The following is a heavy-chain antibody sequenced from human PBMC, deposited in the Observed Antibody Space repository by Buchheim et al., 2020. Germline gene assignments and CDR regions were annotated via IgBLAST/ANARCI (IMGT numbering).Heavy chain of an antibody. V-gene: IGHV7-4-1*02. D-gene: IGHD1-26*01. CDR3: ASLVGASRGPFDY. CDR1: GYTFTTYP. CDR2: INTNTENP. J-gene: IGHJ4*02. Sequence: QVHLVQSGSEVREPGASVKVSCKASGYTFTTYPMNWVRQAPGQGLEWMGYINTNTENPTYAQGFTGRFVFSLDTSVSTAYLEVTNLEAEDTALYYCASLVGASRGPFDYWGQGTL.